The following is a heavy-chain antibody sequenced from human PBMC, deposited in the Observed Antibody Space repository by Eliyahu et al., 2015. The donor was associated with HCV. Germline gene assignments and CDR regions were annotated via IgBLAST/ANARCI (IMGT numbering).Heavy chain of an antibody. CDR3: AREPALLRPGAVPGTPMDV. Sequence: QVQLVQSGAEVKKPGASVKVSCKASGXTFTSYGXSWVRQAPGQGLEWMGWXSAYNGNTNYAQKLQGRVTMTTDTSTSTAYMELRSLRSDDTAVYYCAREPALLRPGAVPGTPMDVWGQGTTVTVSS. J-gene: IGHJ6*02. CDR1: GXTFTSYG. D-gene: IGHD3-10*02. V-gene: IGHV1-18*04. CDR2: XSAYNGNT.